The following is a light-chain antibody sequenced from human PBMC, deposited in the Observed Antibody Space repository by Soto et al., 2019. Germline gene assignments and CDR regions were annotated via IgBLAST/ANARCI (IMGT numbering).Light chain of an antibody. Sequence: QSVLTQPASVSGSPGQSITISCTGTSSDVGGYNYVSWYQQHPGKAPKLMIYDVSNRPSGVSSRFSGSKSSNTASLTISGLQAEDEADYYCRSYTSSSTHVFGTGTKVTVL. J-gene: IGLJ1*01. CDR2: DVS. CDR1: SSDVGGYNY. V-gene: IGLV2-14*01. CDR3: RSYTSSSTHV.